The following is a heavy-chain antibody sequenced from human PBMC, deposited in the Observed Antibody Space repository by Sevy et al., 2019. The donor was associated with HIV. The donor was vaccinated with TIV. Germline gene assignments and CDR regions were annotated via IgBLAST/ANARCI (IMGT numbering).Heavy chain of an antibody. J-gene: IGHJ6*02. CDR1: GFSFSYYG. CDR3: ANAYSGSYSHSYLYALDV. CDR2: ISHDGINE. V-gene: IGHV3-30*18. D-gene: IGHD1-26*01. Sequence: GGSLRLSCIGSGFSFSYYGIHWVRQSPGKGLDWVALISHDGINEYYADSVKGRFTISRDNSKNTVYLEMNSLRNEDTAIYFCANAYSGSYSHSYLYALDVWRQGTTVTVS.